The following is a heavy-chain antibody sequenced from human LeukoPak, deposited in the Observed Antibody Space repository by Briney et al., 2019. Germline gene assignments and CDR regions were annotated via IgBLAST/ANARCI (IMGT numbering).Heavy chain of an antibody. CDR3: ARSVNNWFDP. V-gene: IGHV4-30-2*01. Sequence: SETLSLTCAVSGGSISSGGYSWSWIRQPPGKGLEWIGYIYHSGSTYYNPSLKSRVTISVDRSKNQFSLQLNSVTPEDTAVYYCARSVNNWFDPWGQGTLVTVSS. CDR2: IYHSGST. D-gene: IGHD2-8*01. J-gene: IGHJ5*02. CDR1: GGSISSGGYS.